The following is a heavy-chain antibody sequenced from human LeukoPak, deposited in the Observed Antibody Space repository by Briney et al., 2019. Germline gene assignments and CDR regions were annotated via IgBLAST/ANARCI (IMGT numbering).Heavy chain of an antibody. Sequence: SETLSLTCTVSGGSISSSSYYWGWLRQPPGKGLEWIGCIYHDGSTHYNPSLKSRVTISVDTSKNQFSLKLTSVTATDTAVYYCVRDPPDYWGQGTLVTVSS. V-gene: IGHV4-39*07. CDR1: GGSISSSSYY. CDR3: VRDPPDY. J-gene: IGHJ4*02. CDR2: IYHDGST.